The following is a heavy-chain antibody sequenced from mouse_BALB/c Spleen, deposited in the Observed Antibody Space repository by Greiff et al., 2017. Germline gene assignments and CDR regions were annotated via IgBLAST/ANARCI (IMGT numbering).Heavy chain of an antibody. V-gene: IGHV5-12-1*01. D-gene: IGHD2-10*02. J-gene: IGHJ2*01. CDR2: ISSGGGST. CDR3: ARQGYGNYFDY. Sequence: EVHLVESGGGLVKPGGSLKLSCAASGFAFSSYDMSWVRQTPEKRLEWVAYISSGGGSTYYPDTVKGRFTISRDNAKNTLYLQMSSLKSEDTAMYYCARQGYGNYFDYWGQGTTLTVSS. CDR1: GFAFSSYD.